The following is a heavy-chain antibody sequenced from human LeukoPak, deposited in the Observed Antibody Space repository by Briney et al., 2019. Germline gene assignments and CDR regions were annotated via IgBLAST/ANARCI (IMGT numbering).Heavy chain of an antibody. CDR1: GFTFTTYR. V-gene: IGHV3-7*01. D-gene: IGHD3-3*01. CDR3: ARDRGGAYDFWSGYYTGYFDY. J-gene: IGHJ4*02. CDR2: IKQDGSEQ. Sequence: GGSLRLSCAASGFTFTTYRMGWVRQAPGKGLEWVANIKQDGSEQYYVDSVKGRLTISGDNAKNSLSLQMNSLRAEDTAVYYCARDRGGAYDFWSGYYTGYFDYWGQGTLVPVSS.